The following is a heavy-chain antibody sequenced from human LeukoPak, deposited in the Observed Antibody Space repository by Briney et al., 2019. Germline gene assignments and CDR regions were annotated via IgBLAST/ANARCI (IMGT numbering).Heavy chain of an antibody. V-gene: IGHV4-4*07. D-gene: IGHD6-6*01. J-gene: IGHJ4*02. Sequence: SETLSLTCTVSGGSISRYYWSWLRQPAGKGLAGIGRIYTSGSTNYNPSLKSRVTMSVDTSKNQFSLKLSSVTAADTAVYYCAREQYSSSPGFDYWGQGTLVTVSS. CDR3: AREQYSSSPGFDY. CDR2: IYTSGST. CDR1: GGSISRYY.